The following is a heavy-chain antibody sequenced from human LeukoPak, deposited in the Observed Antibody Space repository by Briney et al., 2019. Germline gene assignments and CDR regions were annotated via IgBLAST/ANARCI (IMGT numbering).Heavy chain of an antibody. Sequence: SETLSLTCTVSGGSISSSTYYWGWIRQPPGKGLEWIGNVYYSGSTYYNPSLKSRVTISVDTSKNQFSLKLSSVTAADTAVYYCASRQKGYCTSTSCPYVFDPWGQGTLVTVSS. V-gene: IGHV4-39*01. CDR1: GGSISSSTYY. D-gene: IGHD2-2*01. CDR2: VYYSGST. J-gene: IGHJ5*02. CDR3: ASRQKGYCTSTSCPYVFDP.